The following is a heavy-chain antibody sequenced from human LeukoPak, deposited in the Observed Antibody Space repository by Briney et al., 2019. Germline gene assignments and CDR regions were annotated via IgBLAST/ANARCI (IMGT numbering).Heavy chain of an antibody. CDR2: ISAYNGNT. V-gene: IGHV1-18*01. D-gene: IGHD2-15*01. CDR1: GYTFTSYG. Sequence: ASVKVSCKASGYTFTSYGISWVRQAPRQGLEWMGWISAYNGNTNYAQKLQGRVTMTTDTSTSTAYMELRSLRSDDTAVYYCARGYCSGGSCYFNPLDYFDYWGQGTLVTVSS. J-gene: IGHJ4*02. CDR3: ARGYCSGGSCYFNPLDYFDY.